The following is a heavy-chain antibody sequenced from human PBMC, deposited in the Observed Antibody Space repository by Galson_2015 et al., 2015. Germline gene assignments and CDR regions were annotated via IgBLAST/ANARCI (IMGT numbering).Heavy chain of an antibody. V-gene: IGHV3-30*18. CDR3: AKGIAAEEGDAAYDAFDI. CDR1: GFTFSSYG. Sequence: SLRLSCAASGFTFSSYGMRWVRQAPGKGLEWVAVISYDGSNKYYADSVKGRFTISRDNSKNTLYLQMNSLRAEDTAVYYCAKGIAAEEGDAAYDAFDIWGQGTMVTVSS. J-gene: IGHJ3*02. D-gene: IGHD6-13*01. CDR2: ISYDGSNK.